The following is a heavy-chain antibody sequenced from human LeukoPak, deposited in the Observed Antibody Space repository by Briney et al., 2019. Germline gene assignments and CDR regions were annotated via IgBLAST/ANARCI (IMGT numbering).Heavy chain of an antibody. CDR3: ARAHLAAAGPPYYYYYGMDV. J-gene: IGHJ6*02. D-gene: IGHD6-13*01. CDR1: GGSISSYY. V-gene: IGHV4-59*01. Sequence: PSETLSLTCTVSGGSISSYYWSWIRQPPGKGLEWIGYIYYSGSTNYNPSLKSRVTISVDMSKNQFSLKLSSVTAADTAVYYCARAHLAAAGPPYYYYYGMDVWGQGTTVTVSS. CDR2: IYYSGST.